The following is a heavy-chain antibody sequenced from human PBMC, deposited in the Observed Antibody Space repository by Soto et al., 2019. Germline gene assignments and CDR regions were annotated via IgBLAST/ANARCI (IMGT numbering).Heavy chain of an antibody. J-gene: IGHJ5*02. CDR3: ATVVNKYDFWSGYYFNWFDP. CDR1: GGSISSSSNH. D-gene: IGHD3-3*01. Sequence: SETLSLTCTVSGGSISSSSNHWGWIRQPPGKGLEWIGNIYYSENTYYNPSLKSRVTISVDTAYMELSSLRSEDTAVYYCATVVNKYDFWSGYYFNWFDPWGQGTLVTVSS. CDR2: IYYSENT. V-gene: IGHV4-39*06.